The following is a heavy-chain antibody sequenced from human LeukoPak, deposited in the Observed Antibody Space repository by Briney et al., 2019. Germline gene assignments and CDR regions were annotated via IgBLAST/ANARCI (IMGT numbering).Heavy chain of an antibody. CDR3: ARDTSQPGLIDP. CDR2: INTDSSDI. J-gene: IGHJ5*02. Sequence: TGGSLRLSCAASGFTFSRYAMNWVRQAPGKGLEWVSYINTDSSDIHYADSVKGRFTISRDNARNTLYLQLSSLRAEDSAVYYCARDTSQPGLIDPWGQGPLVTVSS. V-gene: IGHV3-21*05. CDR1: GFTFSRYA. D-gene: IGHD2-2*01.